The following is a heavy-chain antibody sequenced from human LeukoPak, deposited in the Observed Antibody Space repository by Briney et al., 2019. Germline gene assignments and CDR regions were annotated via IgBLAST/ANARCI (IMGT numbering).Heavy chain of an antibody. Sequence: ASVKASCKASGGTFSSYAISWVRQAPGQGLEWMGRIIPIFGTANYAQKFQGRVTITTDESTSTAYMELSSLRSEDTAVYYCASSFPGGKMATISYWGQGTLVTVSS. D-gene: IGHD5-24*01. CDR3: ASSFPGGKMATISY. J-gene: IGHJ4*02. V-gene: IGHV1-69*05. CDR1: GGTFSSYA. CDR2: IIPIFGTA.